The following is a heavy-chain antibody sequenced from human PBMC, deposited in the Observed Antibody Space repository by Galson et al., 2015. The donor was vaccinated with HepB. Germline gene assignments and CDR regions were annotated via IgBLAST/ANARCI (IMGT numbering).Heavy chain of an antibody. CDR1: GFRLDDYA. J-gene: IGHJ4*02. CDR3: ARTRGAAAGIFDY. V-gene: IGHV3-9*01. Sequence: SLRLSCAASGFRLDDYAMHWVRQAPGKGLEWVSGISWNRGRIGYADSVKGRFTISADKANNSLFLQMNSPRAEDTALYYCARTRGAAAGIFDYWGQGSLVTVSS. CDR2: ISWNRGRI. D-gene: IGHD6-13*01.